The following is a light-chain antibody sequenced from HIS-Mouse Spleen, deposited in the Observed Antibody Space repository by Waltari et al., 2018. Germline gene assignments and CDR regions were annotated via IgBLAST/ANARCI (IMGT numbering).Light chain of an antibody. CDR3: CSYAGSYTGV. V-gene: IGLV2-11*01. CDR2: DVS. Sequence: QSALTPPRSVSGSPGQSVTISCTGTSSDVGGFHSVSWYQQHPGKAPKLMIYDVSNRPSGVPDRFSGSKSGNTASLTISGLQADDEADYYCCSYAGSYTGVFGTGTKVTVL. CDR1: SSDVGGFHS. J-gene: IGLJ1*01.